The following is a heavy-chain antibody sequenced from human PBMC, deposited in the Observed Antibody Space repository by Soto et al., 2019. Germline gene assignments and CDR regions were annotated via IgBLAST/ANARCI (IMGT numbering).Heavy chain of an antibody. V-gene: IGHV1-69*12. D-gene: IGHD2-15*01. CDR1: GGTFSSYA. Sequence: QVQLVQSGAEVKKPGSSVKVSCKASGGTFSSYAISWVRQAPGQGLEWMGGIIPIFGTANYAQKFQGRVTITADESTSXXDXEXXSLRSEDTAVYYCARDVVVVVAATTYYYYYYGMDVWGQGTTVTVSS. CDR2: IIPIFGTA. J-gene: IGHJ6*02. CDR3: ARDVVVVVAATTYYYYYYGMDV.